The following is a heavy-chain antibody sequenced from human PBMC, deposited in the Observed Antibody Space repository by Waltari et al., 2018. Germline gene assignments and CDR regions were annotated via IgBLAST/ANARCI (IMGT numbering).Heavy chain of an antibody. D-gene: IGHD6-19*01. Sequence: QLQLQESGPGLVKHSETLSLTCTVSGGSISSSSYYWGWIRQPPGKGLEWIGSIYYSGSTYYNPSLKSRVTISVDTSKNQFSLKLSSVTAADTAVYYCASNQAVAVDYWGQGTLVTVSS. J-gene: IGHJ4*02. CDR1: GGSISSSSYY. CDR2: IYYSGST. CDR3: ASNQAVAVDY. V-gene: IGHV4-39*07.